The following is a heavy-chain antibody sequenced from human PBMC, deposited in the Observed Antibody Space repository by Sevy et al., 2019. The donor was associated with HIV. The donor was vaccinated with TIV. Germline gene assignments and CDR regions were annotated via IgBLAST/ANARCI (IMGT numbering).Heavy chain of an antibody. D-gene: IGHD3-3*01. CDR2: TKNKANTYTT. V-gene: IGHV3-72*01. CDR3: VGSNKHYDLNS. J-gene: IGHJ4*02. CDR1: GLTVSDHY. Sequence: GGSLRLSCAASGLTVSDHYVDWVRQAPGKGLEWVGRTKNKANTYTTEYAASVKGRFTISSDDSWNSMYLQMNSLKTEDTAVYYCVGSNKHYDLNSWGQGTLVTVSS.